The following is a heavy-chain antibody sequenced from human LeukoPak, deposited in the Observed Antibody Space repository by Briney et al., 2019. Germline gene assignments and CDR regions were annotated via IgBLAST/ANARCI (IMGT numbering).Heavy chain of an antibody. Sequence: SVKVSCKASGGTFSSCAISWVRQAPGQGLEWMGGIIPIFGTANYAQKFQGRVTITADESTSTAYMELSSLRSEDTAVYYCARGKLELRENDAFDIWGQGTMVTVSS. D-gene: IGHD1-7*01. CDR1: GGTFSSCA. CDR3: ARGKLELRENDAFDI. J-gene: IGHJ3*02. V-gene: IGHV1-69*13. CDR2: IIPIFGTA.